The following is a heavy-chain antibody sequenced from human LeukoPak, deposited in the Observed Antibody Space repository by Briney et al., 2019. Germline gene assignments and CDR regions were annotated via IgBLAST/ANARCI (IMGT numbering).Heavy chain of an antibody. V-gene: IGHV3-33*01. D-gene: IGHD3-22*01. CDR3: ARETGHYDSSGYPNGWFDP. Sequence: VGSRRLSCAASGFTFSSYGMHWVRHAPGKGLEGVAVIWYDGSNKYYADSVKGRFTISRDNSRNTLYLQMNSLRAEDTAVYYCARETGHYDSSGYPNGWFDPWGQGTLVTVSS. CDR2: IWYDGSNK. CDR1: GFTFSSYG. J-gene: IGHJ5*02.